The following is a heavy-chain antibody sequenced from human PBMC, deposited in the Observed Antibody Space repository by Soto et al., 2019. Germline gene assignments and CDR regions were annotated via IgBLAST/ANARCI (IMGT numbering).Heavy chain of an antibody. Sequence: SGPTLVNPTQTLTLTCTFSGFSLSTSGVGGGWIRQPPGKALEWLALIYWNDDKRYSPSLKSRLTITKDTSKNQVVLTMTNMDPVDTATYYCAHRNDILTGYLDAFDIWGQGTMVTVSS. CDR3: AHRNDILTGYLDAFDI. J-gene: IGHJ3*02. CDR2: IYWNDDK. V-gene: IGHV2-5*01. D-gene: IGHD3-9*01. CDR1: GFSLSTSGVG.